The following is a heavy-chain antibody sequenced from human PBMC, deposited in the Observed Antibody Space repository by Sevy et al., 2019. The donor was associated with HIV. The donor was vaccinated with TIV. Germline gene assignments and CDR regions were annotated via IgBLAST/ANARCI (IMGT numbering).Heavy chain of an antibody. CDR1: GGSLSRGYW. CDR2: INHLGTT. J-gene: IGHJ5*02. D-gene: IGHD6-19*01. CDR3: ARDGEALAGFHLFDP. Sequence: SDTLSLTCAVSGGSLSRGYWWTWVRQPPGKGLEWFGEINHLGTTNYNPSLKSRATISIDKSKNHLSLQLTSVTAADTAVYYCARDGEALAGFHLFDPWGQGTLVTVSS. V-gene: IGHV4-4*02.